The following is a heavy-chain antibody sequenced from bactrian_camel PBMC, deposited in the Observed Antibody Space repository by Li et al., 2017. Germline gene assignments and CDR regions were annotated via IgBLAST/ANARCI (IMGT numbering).Heavy chain of an antibody. CDR3: AADPQCELPVAVAPGPSSDY. CDR2: IDTNGST. V-gene: IGHV3S53*01. J-gene: IGHJ4*01. Sequence: QVQLVESGGGSVQSGGSLRLSCEASRNTTNNYCMAWFRQSPGKEREGIAAIDTNGSTRYADSVKGRFTISQDNAKHTLYLQMNSLKPEDTAMYYCAADPQCELPVAVAPGPSSDYWGQGTQVTGS. CDR1: RNTTNNYC. D-gene: IGHD7*01.